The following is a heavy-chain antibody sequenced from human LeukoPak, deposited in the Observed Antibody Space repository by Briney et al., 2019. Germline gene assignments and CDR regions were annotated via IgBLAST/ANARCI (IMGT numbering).Heavy chain of an antibody. J-gene: IGHJ4*02. Sequence: SETLSLTCTVSGGSISSYYWSWIRQPPGEGLEWIGYIYYSGSTNYNPSLKSRVTISVDTSKNQFSLKLSSVTAADTAVYYCARENGGDFDYWGQGTLVTVSS. CDR3: ARENGGDFDY. D-gene: IGHD3-16*01. CDR1: GGSISSYY. CDR2: IYYSGST. V-gene: IGHV4-59*01.